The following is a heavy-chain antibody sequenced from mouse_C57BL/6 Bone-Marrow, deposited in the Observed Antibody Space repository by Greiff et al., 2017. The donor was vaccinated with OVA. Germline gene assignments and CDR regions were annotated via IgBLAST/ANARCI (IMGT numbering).Heavy chain of an antibody. D-gene: IGHD1-1*01. CDR3: ARRVITTGYFDY. V-gene: IGHV1-64*01. CDR1: GYTFTSYW. J-gene: IGHJ2*01. Sequence: QVQLQQSGAELVKPGASVKLSCKASGYTFTSYWMHWVKQRPGQGLEWIGMIHPNSGSTNYNEKFKSKATLTVDKSSSTAYMQLSSLTSEDSAVYYCARRVITTGYFDYWGQGTTLTVSS. CDR2: IHPNSGST.